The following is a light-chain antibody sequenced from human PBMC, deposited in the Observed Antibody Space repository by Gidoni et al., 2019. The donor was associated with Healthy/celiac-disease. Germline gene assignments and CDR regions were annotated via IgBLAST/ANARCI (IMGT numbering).Light chain of an antibody. Sequence: EIVLTQSPGTLSLSPGERATLSCSASQRVSSSYLAWYQQKPGQAPRLLIYGASSRATGIPDRFSCSGSGTDFTLTISRLEPEDFAVYYCQQYGSSRTFGQGTKVEIK. CDR2: GAS. CDR3: QQYGSSRT. J-gene: IGKJ1*01. CDR1: QRVSSSY. V-gene: IGKV3-20*01.